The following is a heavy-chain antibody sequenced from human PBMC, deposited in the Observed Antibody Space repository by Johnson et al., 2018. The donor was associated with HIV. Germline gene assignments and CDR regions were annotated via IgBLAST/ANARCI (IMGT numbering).Heavy chain of an antibody. CDR3: AKSTQANILRESGPYGAFDI. V-gene: IGHV3-30*02. D-gene: IGHD3-10*01. CDR2: IRYDGSNE. CDR1: GFIFSTYA. Sequence: QVQLVESGGGVVQPGRSLRLSCAASGFIFSTYAMHWVRQVPGKGLEWVALIRYDGSNEYYADSVKGRFTISRDNAKNTLYVKMNSLRAEDTAVYYCAKSTQANILRESGPYGAFDIWGQGTMVTVSS. J-gene: IGHJ3*02.